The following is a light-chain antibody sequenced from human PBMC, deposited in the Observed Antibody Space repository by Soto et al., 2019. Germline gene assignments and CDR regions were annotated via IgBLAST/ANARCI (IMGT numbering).Light chain of an antibody. J-gene: IGLJ1*01. CDR3: SRYEGSSTLG. V-gene: IGLV2-23*02. CDR1: SSDVGSYNL. CDR2: EVS. Sequence: QSALTQPASVSGSPLQSITISCTGTSSDVGSYNLVSWYQHHPGKAPKLMIYEVSKRPSGVSNRFSGSKSGNTASLTISGLQAEDEADYCCSRYEGSSTLGFGSGTKVTVL.